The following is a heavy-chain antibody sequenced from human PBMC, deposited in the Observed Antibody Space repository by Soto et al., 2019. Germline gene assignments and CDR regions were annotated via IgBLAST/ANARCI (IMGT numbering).Heavy chain of an antibody. V-gene: IGHV4-34*01. CDR1: GGSFSGYY. CDR2: INHSGST. J-gene: IGHJ5*02. D-gene: IGHD3-10*01. CDR3: ARGFMVRGVLPPNTPRPFDP. Sequence: QVQLQQWGAGLLKPSETLSLTCAVYGGSFSGYYWSWIRQPPGKGLEWIGEINHSGSTNYNPSLERRVTISVDPAKNQFSLKLSSVTAAATAVYYCARGFMVRGVLPPNTPRPFDPWGQGTLVTVSS.